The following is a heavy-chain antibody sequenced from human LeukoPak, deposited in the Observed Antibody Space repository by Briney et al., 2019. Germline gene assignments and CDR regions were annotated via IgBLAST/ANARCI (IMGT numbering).Heavy chain of an antibody. CDR2: ISSSGGST. CDR1: GFTFSSYA. J-gene: IGHJ6*02. CDR3: AKGNYGSGSYYKSYYYYGMDV. Sequence: GGSLRLSCAASGFTFSSYAMSWVRQAPGKGLEWVSVISSSGGSTYYADSVKGRFTISRDNSKNTLYLQMNSLRAEDTAVYYCAKGNYGSGSYYKSYYYYGMDVWGQGTTVTVSS. V-gene: IGHV3-23*01. D-gene: IGHD3-10*01.